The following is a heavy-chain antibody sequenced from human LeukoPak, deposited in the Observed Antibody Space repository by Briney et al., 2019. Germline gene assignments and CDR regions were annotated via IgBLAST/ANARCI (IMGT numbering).Heavy chain of an antibody. CDR1: GASISALS. J-gene: IGHJ4*02. CDR2: TYYSGRP. V-gene: IGHV4-59*08. CDR3: ARHHGHQFSDSWYLRGSCDY. D-gene: IGHD6-13*01. Sequence: SETLSLTCAVYGASISALSWGWIRQSPGKGLEWIGYTYYSGRPTYNPSLKSRFTISLDTSKNQFSLRVNSVTAADTAIYYCARHHGHQFSDSWYLRGSCDYWGRGILVAVSS.